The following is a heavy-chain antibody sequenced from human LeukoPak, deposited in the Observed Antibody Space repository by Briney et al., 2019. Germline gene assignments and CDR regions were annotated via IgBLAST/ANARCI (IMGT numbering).Heavy chain of an antibody. CDR3: ARGGAGGEKRRYYYYYYMDV. V-gene: IGHV1-18*01. CDR2: ISAYNGNT. D-gene: IGHD2-21*01. Sequence: ASVKVSCKASGYTFTSYGISWVRQAPGQGLEWMGWISAYNGNTNYAQKLQGRVTMTTDTSTSTAYMELRSLRSDDTAVYYCARGGAGGEKRRYYYYYYMDVWGKGTTVTISS. CDR1: GYTFTSYG. J-gene: IGHJ6*03.